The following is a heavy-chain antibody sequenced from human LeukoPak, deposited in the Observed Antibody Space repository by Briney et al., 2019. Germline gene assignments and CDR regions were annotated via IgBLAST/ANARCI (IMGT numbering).Heavy chain of an antibody. CDR3: ASSGGGTGYSSRRPGF. Sequence: PGGSLRLSCAASGFKFGDFAMSWVRQTPRKGLEWVSGISASGANTYYADSVKGRFTSSRDNSKTTLYLQMNSLRAEDTAVYYCASSGGGTGYSSRRPGFWGQGTLVTVSS. V-gene: IGHV3-23*01. J-gene: IGHJ4*02. CDR2: ISASGANT. CDR1: GFKFGDFA. D-gene: IGHD6-19*01.